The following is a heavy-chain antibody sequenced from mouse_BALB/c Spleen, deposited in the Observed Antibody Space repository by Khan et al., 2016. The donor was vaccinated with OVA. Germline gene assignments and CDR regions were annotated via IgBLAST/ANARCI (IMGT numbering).Heavy chain of an antibody. CDR2: ISYSGST. J-gene: IGHJ2*01. Sequence: EVQLQESGPGLVKPSQSLSLTCTVTGYSITSGYGWNWIRQFPGNKLEWMGYISYSGSTNYNPSLKSRFSITRDTAKNQLFLQLNSVTTEDTGTYYCAKTARIKYWGQGTTLTVSA. V-gene: IGHV3-2*02. D-gene: IGHD1-2*01. CDR1: GYSITSGYG. CDR3: AKTARIKY.